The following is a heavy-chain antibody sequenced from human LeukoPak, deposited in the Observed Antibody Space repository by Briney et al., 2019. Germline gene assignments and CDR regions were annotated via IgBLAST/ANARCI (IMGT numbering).Heavy chain of an antibody. CDR2: INHSGST. CDR3: AGGSPPEVYYYDSSGANYYYYGMDV. V-gene: IGHV4-34*01. Sequence: SETLSLTCAVYGGSFSGYYWSWIRQPPGKGLEWIGEINHSGSTNYNPSLKSRVTISVDTSKNQFSLKLSSVTAADTAVYYCAGGSPPEVYYYDSSGANYYYYGMDVWGQGTTVTVSS. J-gene: IGHJ6*02. CDR1: GGSFSGYY. D-gene: IGHD3-22*01.